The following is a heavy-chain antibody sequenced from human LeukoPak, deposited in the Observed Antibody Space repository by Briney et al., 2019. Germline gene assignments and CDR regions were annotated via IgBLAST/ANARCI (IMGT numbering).Heavy chain of an antibody. V-gene: IGHV3-23*01. CDR2: IGKNGDTT. D-gene: IGHD2-15*01. CDR3: ATRQFCSGGTCYGLSF. J-gene: IGHJ3*01. Sequence: GGSLRLSCAASGFTFSGYGIHWVSQAPGKGLEWVSVIGKNGDTTYYADSVKGRFTISRDNSKNTLYLQMNSLRAEDTALYFCATRQFCSGGTCYGLSFWGQGTMVTISS. CDR1: GFTFSGYG.